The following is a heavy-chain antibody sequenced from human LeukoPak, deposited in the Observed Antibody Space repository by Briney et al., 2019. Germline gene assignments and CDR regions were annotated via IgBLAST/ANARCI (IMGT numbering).Heavy chain of an antibody. Sequence: GGSLRLSCAASGFTFSSYGMHWVRQAPGKGLEWVAVISYDGSNKYYADSVKGRFTISRDNSKNSLYLQMNCLRAEDMALYYCAKGSGMATKRGFDYWGQGTLVTVSS. V-gene: IGHV3-30*19. D-gene: IGHD5-24*01. CDR3: AKGSGMATKRGFDY. J-gene: IGHJ4*02. CDR1: GFTFSSYG. CDR2: ISYDGSNK.